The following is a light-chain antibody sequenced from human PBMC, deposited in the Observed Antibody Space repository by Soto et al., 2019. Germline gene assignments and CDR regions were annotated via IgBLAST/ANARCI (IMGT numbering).Light chain of an antibody. CDR2: DVN. J-gene: IGLJ2*01. Sequence: QSALTQPASVSGSPGQSITISCTGTSRDVGGYNYVSWYQHHPGKAPKLMIHDVNYRPSGVSNRFSGSKSGNTASLTISGLQAEDEADYYCSSYTSSSILHVVFGGGTKLTVL. V-gene: IGLV2-14*03. CDR1: SRDVGGYNY. CDR3: SSYTSSSILHVV.